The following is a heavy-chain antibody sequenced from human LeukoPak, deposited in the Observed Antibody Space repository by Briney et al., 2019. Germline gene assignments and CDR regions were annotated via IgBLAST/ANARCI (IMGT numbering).Heavy chain of an antibody. D-gene: IGHD3-3*01. CDR3: ARVSYDFWSGYSIYYYYYMDV. CDR1: GGSISSGDYY. Sequence: SETLSLTCTVSGGSISSGDYYWSWIHQPPGKGLEWIGYTYYSGSTYYNPSLKSRVTISVDTSKNQFSLKLSSVTAADTAVYYCARVSYDFWSGYSIYYYYYMDVWGKGTTVTVSS. CDR2: TYYSGST. J-gene: IGHJ6*03. V-gene: IGHV4-30-4*08.